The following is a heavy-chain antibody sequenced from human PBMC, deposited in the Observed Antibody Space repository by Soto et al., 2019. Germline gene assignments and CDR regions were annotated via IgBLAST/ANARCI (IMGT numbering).Heavy chain of an antibody. CDR3: AKARSYYESSGYPDAFGI. CDR2: IYRSGST. J-gene: IGHJ3*02. CDR1: GYSISSNYY. Sequence: PSETLSLTCDVSGYSISSNYYWGWIRQSPGKGLEWIASIYRSGSTYYNASLKSRVTISVDTSKNQFSLKLNSVTAADTAVYYCAKARSYYESSGYPDAFGIWGQGTMVTVSS. D-gene: IGHD3-22*01. V-gene: IGHV4-38-2*01.